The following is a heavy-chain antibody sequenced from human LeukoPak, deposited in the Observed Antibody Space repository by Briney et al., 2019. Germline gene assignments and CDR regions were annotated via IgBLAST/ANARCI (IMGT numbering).Heavy chain of an antibody. J-gene: IGHJ4*02. CDR3: ARLPLPYDSSGYYSLYFDY. V-gene: IGHV5-51*01. Sequence: GESLKISCKGSGYSFTNYWIGWVRQMPGKGLEWMGIIYPDDSDTRYSPSFQGQVTISADKSITTAYLQWSSLKASDTAMYYCARLPLPYDSSGYYSLYFDYWGQGTLVTVSS. D-gene: IGHD3-22*01. CDR1: GYSFTNYW. CDR2: IYPDDSDT.